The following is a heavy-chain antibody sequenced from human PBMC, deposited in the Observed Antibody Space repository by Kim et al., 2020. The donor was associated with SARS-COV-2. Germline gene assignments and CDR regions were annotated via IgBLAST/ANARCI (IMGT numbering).Heavy chain of an antibody. CDR1: GYTFTSYA. CDR2: INTNTGNP. D-gene: IGHD3-3*01. Sequence: ASVKVSCKASGYTFTSYAMNWVRQAPGQGLEWMGWINTNTGNPTYAQGFTGRFVFSLDTSVSTAYLQISSLKAEDTAVYYCARVFPRADYDFWSGYRNWFDPWGQGTLVTVSS. V-gene: IGHV7-4-1*02. CDR3: ARVFPRADYDFWSGYRNWFDP. J-gene: IGHJ5*02.